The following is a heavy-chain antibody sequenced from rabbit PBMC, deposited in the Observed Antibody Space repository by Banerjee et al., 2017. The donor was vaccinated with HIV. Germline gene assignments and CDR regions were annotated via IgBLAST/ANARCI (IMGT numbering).Heavy chain of an antibody. V-gene: IGHV1S45*01. CDR1: GFDFSSDA. CDR2: IYAGSSGST. D-gene: IGHD4-1*01. J-gene: IGHJ6*01. CDR3: ARDLAGVIGWNFGL. Sequence: QEQLVESGGGLVKPEGSLTLTCTASGFDFSSDAMCWVRQAPGKGLEWIACIYAGSSGSTYYASWAKGRFTISKTSSTTVTLQMTSLTAADTATYFCARDLAGVIGWNFGLWGPGTLSPS.